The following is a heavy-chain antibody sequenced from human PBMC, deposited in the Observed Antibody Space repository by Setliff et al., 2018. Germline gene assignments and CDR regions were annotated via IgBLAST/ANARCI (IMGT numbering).Heavy chain of an antibody. CDR2: ISAYTGRA. Sequence: SETLSLTCTVSGGSIRSGNDLWSWLRQSPGKGLEWIAYISAYTGRAYYNPSLQSRAALSADTSKSQFSLRLPSVTAADTAVYYCAREVIDPVSSDAFDIWGQGRMVTVSS. J-gene: IGHJ3*02. CDR1: GGSIRSGNDL. V-gene: IGHV4-30-4*01. CDR3: AREVIDPVSSDAFDI. D-gene: IGHD4-4*01.